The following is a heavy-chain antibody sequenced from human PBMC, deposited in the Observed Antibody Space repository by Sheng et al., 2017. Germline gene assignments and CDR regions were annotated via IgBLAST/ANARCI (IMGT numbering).Heavy chain of an antibody. J-gene: IGHJ5*02. CDR2: ISGSGDRT. CDR1: GFTFSSYA. D-gene: IGHD3-16*01. V-gene: IGHV3-23*01. CDR3: AKGGVMSGWFDP. Sequence: EVQLLESGGGLVQPGGSLRLSCAASGFTFSSYAMTWVRQAPGKGLEWVSTISGSGDRTYYADSVKGRFTISRDNSKNTLYLQMNSLRAEDTAVYYCAKGGVMSGWFDPGAREPWSPS.